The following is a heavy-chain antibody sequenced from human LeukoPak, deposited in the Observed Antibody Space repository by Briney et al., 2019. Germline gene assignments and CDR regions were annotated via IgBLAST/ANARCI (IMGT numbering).Heavy chain of an antibody. CDR1: GYSFVNYG. J-gene: IGHJ4*02. CDR2: ISGHNGNW. D-gene: IGHD2-15*01. Sequence: GASVKVSCKTSGYSFVNYGISWVRQAPGQGLEWIAWISGHNGNWNEAQQVQGRVTVTTDTSAGTAYMELTRLTSDDTAVYYCARDLSIVVPSVTGYWGQGTLVTVSS. V-gene: IGHV1-18*01. CDR3: ARDLSIVVPSVTGY.